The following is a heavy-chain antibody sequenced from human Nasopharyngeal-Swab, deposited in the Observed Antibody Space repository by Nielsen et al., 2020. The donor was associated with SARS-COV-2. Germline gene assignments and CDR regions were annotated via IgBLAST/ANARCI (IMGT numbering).Heavy chain of an antibody. CDR2: ISSSSYI. V-gene: IGHV3-69-1*01. D-gene: IGHD3-10*01. Sequence: VRQMPGKGLEWVSSISSSSYIYYADSVKGRFTISRDNAKNSLYLQMNSLRAEDTAVYYCASNPAMVRAVKDYWGQGTLVTVSS. J-gene: IGHJ4*02. CDR3: ASNPAMVRAVKDY.